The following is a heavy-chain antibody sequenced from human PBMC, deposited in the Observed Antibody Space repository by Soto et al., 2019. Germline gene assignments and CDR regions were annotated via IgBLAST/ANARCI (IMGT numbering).Heavy chain of an antibody. CDR2: IRKKENNYAT. Sequence: PGGSLRLSCAASGFTFSDSPIHWVRQASGKGLEWVGRIRKKENNYATAYAAPVKGRFTISRDDSENTLYLQMNSLRAEDTAVYYCARDYYRFNSGYGFSMDVWGQGTTVTVSS. CDR3: ARDYYRFNSGYGFSMDV. D-gene: IGHD5-12*01. J-gene: IGHJ6*02. V-gene: IGHV3-73*01. CDR1: GFTFSDSP.